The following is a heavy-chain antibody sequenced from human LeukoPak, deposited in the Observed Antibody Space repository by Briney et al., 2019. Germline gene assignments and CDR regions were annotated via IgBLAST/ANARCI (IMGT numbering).Heavy chain of an antibody. CDR1: GGSFSGYY. CDR2: INHSGST. D-gene: IGHD2-2*01. V-gene: IGHV4-34*01. Sequence: SETLSLTCAVYGGSFSGYYWSWIRQPPGKGLEWIGEINHSGSTNYNPSLKSRVTISVDTSKNQFSLKLSSVTAADTAVYYCARRGIVVVPAAISRVPFDPWGQGTLVTVSS. CDR3: ARRGIVVVPAAISRVPFDP. J-gene: IGHJ5*02.